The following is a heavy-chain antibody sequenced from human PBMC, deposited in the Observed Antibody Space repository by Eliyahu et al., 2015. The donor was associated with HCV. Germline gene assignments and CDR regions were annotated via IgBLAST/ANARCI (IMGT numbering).Heavy chain of an antibody. J-gene: IGHJ4*02. CDR1: GFTFSTYG. D-gene: IGHD1-26*01. Sequence: QVQLVESGGGVVQPGRSLRLSCAASGFTFSTYGMHWVRQAPGKGLEWVALIWYDGSKKYYVDSVKGRFTISRDNSKNTLYLQMNSLRAEDTAVYYCAVHQWELLRSGGGFDYWGQGTLVTVSS. CDR2: IWYDGSKK. V-gene: IGHV3-33*01. CDR3: AVHQWELLRSGGGFDY.